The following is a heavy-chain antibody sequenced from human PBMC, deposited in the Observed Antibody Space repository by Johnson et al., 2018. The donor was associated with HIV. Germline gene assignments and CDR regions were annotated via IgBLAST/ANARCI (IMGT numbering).Heavy chain of an antibody. V-gene: IGHV3-30*02. CDR3: AREGNYYDSSSHVFDI. Sequence: QVQLVESGGGLVQPGGSLRLSCAASGFTFSSYWMSWVRQAPGKGLEWVAFIQYDGSNKYYADSVKGRFTISRDKSRNTLYLQMNSLRAEDTAVHYCAREGNYYDSSSHVFDIWGQGTMVTVSS. CDR2: IQYDGSNK. D-gene: IGHD3-22*01. CDR1: GFTFSSYW. J-gene: IGHJ3*02.